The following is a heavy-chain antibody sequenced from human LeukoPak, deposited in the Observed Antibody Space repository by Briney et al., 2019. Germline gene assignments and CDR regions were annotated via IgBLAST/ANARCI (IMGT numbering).Heavy chain of an antibody. CDR2: VYSSGST. CDR3: AGKKGTMVFFDY. J-gene: IGHJ4*02. Sequence: SETLSLTCTVSGASISNYYWSWIRQSPGKGLEWIGYVYSSGSTNYNPSLKSRVTVSVDTSKNQFSLKLSSVTAADTAVYYCAGKKGTMVFFDYWGQGTLVTVPS. V-gene: IGHV4-59*01. CDR1: GASISNYY. D-gene: IGHD4/OR15-4a*01.